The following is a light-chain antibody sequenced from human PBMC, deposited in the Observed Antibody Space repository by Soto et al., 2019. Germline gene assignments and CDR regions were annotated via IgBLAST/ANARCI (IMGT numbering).Light chain of an antibody. CDR2: EVN. Sequence: QSALTQPASVSGSPGQSITISCTGTSSDIGSYNLVSWYQQHPGKAPKLMIYEVNKRPSEFSNRFSGSKSGNTASLTISGLQAEDEADYYCCSYAGDFTFVFGGGTKLTVL. J-gene: IGLJ2*01. V-gene: IGLV2-23*02. CDR1: SSDIGSYNL. CDR3: CSYAGDFTFV.